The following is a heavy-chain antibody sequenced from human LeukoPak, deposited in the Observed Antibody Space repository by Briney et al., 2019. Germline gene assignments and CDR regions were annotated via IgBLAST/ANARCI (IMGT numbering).Heavy chain of an antibody. J-gene: IGHJ4*02. CDR3: ARGWVRNYFDY. CDR1: GGSISSSRYY. Sequence: QPSETLSLTCTVSGGSISSSRYYWGWIRQPPGKGLEWIGYIYYSGSTNYNPSLKSRVTISVDTSKNQFSLKLSSVTAADTAVYYCARGWVRNYFDYWGQGTLVTVSS. V-gene: IGHV4-61*05. D-gene: IGHD6-19*01. CDR2: IYYSGST.